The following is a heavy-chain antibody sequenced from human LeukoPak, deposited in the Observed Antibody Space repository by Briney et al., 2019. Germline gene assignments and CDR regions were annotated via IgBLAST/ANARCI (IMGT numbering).Heavy chain of an antibody. J-gene: IGHJ3*02. D-gene: IGHD3-3*01. V-gene: IGHV5-51*01. Sequence: GESLKISCQGSGYSFTNYWIAWVRQMPGKGLEWMGIIYPADSDTRYSPSFQGQVTISADKSISTAYLQWSSLKASDTAMYYCARQGRFFDAFDIWGQGTMATVSS. CDR2: IYPADSDT. CDR3: ARQGRFFDAFDI. CDR1: GYSFTNYW.